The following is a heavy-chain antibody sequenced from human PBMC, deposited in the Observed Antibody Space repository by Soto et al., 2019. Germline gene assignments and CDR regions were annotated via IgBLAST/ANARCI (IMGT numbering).Heavy chain of an antibody. J-gene: IGHJ5*01. V-gene: IGHV3-48*02. Sequence: GGSLRLSCAASGFTFSSYSMNWVRQAPGKGLEWVSYISSSSSTIYYADSVKGRFTISRDNAKNSLYLQMNSLRDEDTAVYYFARGYGLRFLAWVAEYNWFDSWGQVTLVTVSS. D-gene: IGHD3-3*01. CDR2: ISSSSSTI. CDR1: GFTFSSYS. CDR3: ARGYGLRFLAWVAEYNWFDS.